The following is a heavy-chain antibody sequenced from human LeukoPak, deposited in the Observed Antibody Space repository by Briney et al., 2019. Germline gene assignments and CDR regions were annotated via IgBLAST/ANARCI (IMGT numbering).Heavy chain of an antibody. CDR2: IKQDGSEK. CDR3: ARDLPAFYDFWSGYSDY. Sequence: GGSLRLSCAASGFTFSSYLMSWVRQAPGKGLEWVANIKQDGSEKYYVDSVKGRFTISRDNAKNSLYLQMNSLRAEDTAVYYCARDLPAFYDFWSGYSDYWGQGTLVTVSS. D-gene: IGHD3-3*01. J-gene: IGHJ4*02. V-gene: IGHV3-7*01. CDR1: GFTFSSYL.